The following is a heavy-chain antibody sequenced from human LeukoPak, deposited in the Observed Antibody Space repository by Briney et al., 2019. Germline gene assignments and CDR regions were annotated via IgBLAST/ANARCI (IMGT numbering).Heavy chain of an antibody. V-gene: IGHV3-13*04. Sequence: PGGPLRLSCAASGFTFSYNDMHWVRQPTGKGLEWVSGIDTAGATYYPGSVKGRFTISRENAKNSLYLQMNNLRAGDTAVYYCARGWGQGLKATFSYWGQGTLVTVSS. CDR1: GFTFSYND. CDR3: ARGWGQGLKATFSY. D-gene: IGHD1-26*01. CDR2: IDTAGAT. J-gene: IGHJ4*02.